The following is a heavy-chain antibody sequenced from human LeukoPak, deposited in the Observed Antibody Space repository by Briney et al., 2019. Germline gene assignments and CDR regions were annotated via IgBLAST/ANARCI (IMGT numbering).Heavy chain of an antibody. CDR1: GFTFSEYY. Sequence: EGSLRLSCAASGFTFSEYYINWIRQAPGKGLEWVSHISSSGRLMQYADSVRGRFTITRDNAQNFMSLQMNNLKPEDTAVYYCARDTNNGLDVWGRGTTVTVS. V-gene: IGHV3-11*01. J-gene: IGHJ6*02. CDR2: ISSSGRLM. CDR3: ARDTNNGLDV. D-gene: IGHD1-14*01.